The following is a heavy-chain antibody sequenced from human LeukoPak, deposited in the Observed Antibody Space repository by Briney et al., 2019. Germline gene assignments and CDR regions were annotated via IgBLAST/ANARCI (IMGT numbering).Heavy chain of an antibody. CDR3: AKAGVRYFDSSGLYAFDF. CDR2: IYYSGST. V-gene: IGHV4-39*01. CDR1: GGSISSTSYY. D-gene: IGHD3-22*01. Sequence: PSETLSLTCAVSGGSISSTSYYWAWIRQPPGKGLEWVGTIYYSGSTYHNPSLKSRVTMSVDTSRNQFSLKLSSVDAADTAVYYCAKAGVRYFDSSGLYAFDFWGQGTTVTVSS. J-gene: IGHJ3*01.